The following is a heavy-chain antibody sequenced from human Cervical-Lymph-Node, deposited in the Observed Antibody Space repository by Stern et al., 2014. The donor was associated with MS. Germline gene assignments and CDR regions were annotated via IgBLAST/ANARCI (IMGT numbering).Heavy chain of an antibody. J-gene: IGHJ4*03. V-gene: IGHV3-9*01. D-gene: IGHD2-8*01. CDR3: AKGAIEGPTVHAFDS. CDR2: VDWNRNSI. Sequence: EVQLVESGGGLVQPGRSLGLSCVASGFRFEDFAMHWVRQVPGKGLEWVSGVDWNRNSIGYAASVKGRFTISRDNAKNTLYLEMNSLRREDTAFYFCAKGAIEGPTVHAFDSWGQGTLVIVSS. CDR1: GFRFEDFA.